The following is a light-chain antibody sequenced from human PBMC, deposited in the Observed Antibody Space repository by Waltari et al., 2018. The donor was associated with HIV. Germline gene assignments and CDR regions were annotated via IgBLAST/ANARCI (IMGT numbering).Light chain of an antibody. J-gene: IGLJ1*01. CDR1: SSNY. CDR2: DVS. CDR3: CSFAGSYSYV. Sequence: QSALTQPRSVSGPPGQSATISCTGTSSNYVPWYQQHPGKAPKVIIYDVSKRPSGVPDRFSGSKSGNTASLTISGLQAEDEADYYCCSFAGSYSYVFGTGTKVTVL. V-gene: IGLV2-11*01.